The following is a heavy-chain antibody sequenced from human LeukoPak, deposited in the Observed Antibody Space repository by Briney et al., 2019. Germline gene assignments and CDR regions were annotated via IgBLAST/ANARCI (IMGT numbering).Heavy chain of an antibody. Sequence: TTSETLSLTCTVSGGSISTSSYYWGWIRQPPGKGLEWIGSIYFSGSTYYNPSLKSRVTISLDTSKNQFSLKLSSVTAADTAVYYCARQYGGQSYGLDIWGQGTMVTVFS. D-gene: IGHD4-23*01. CDR3: ARQYGGQSYGLDI. J-gene: IGHJ3*02. CDR2: IYFSGST. CDR1: GGSISTSSYY. V-gene: IGHV4-39*07.